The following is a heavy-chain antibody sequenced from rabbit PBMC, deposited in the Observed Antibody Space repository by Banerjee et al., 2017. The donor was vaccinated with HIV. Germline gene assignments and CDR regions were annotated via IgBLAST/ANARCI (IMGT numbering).Heavy chain of an antibody. D-gene: IGHD1-1*01. CDR1: GFTLSSYW. CDR2: IYTSRT. CDR3: AREIGGYVGHDGGRFNL. Sequence: QEQLEESGGDLVKPGASLTLTCTASGFTLSSYWIYWVRQAPGKGLEWIGTIYTSRTYYASWAKGRFTISKTSSTTMTLQMTSLTAADTATYFCAREIGGYVGHDGGRFNLWGPGTLVTVS. J-gene: IGHJ4*01. V-gene: IGHV1S45*01.